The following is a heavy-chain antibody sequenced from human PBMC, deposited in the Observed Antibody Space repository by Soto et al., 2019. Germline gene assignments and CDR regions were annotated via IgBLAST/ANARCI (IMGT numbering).Heavy chain of an antibody. CDR3: ARDFFSTVTAVDY. D-gene: IGHD4-17*01. Sequence: QVPLVDSGGGVVQPGRSLRLSCAASGFTFSNYAMHWVRQAPGKGLEWVAVIAYDGSNKYYADSVKGRFTISRDNSKNTVYLQMNSLRAEDTAVYFCARDFFSTVTAVDYWGQGTLVTVSS. CDR2: IAYDGSNK. CDR1: GFTFSNYA. J-gene: IGHJ4*02. V-gene: IGHV3-30-3*01.